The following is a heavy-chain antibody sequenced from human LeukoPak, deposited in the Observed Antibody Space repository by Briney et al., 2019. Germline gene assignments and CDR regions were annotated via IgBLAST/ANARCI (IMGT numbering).Heavy chain of an antibody. V-gene: IGHV3-30*03. CDR1: GFTFSKHG. Sequence: GGSLRLSCAASGFTFSKHGMHWVRQAPGKGLEWVAIISNDGSRKYYAHSVEGRFTISRDNSKNTLYLQMDSLRAEDTAVYYCARDRAWNYFDYWGQGTLVTVSS. D-gene: IGHD3-3*01. CDR2: ISNDGSRK. J-gene: IGHJ4*02. CDR3: ARDRAWNYFDY.